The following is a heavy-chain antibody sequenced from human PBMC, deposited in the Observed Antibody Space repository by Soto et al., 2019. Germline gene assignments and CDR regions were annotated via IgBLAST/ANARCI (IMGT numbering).Heavy chain of an antibody. Sequence: EVQLLESGGGSVQPGGSLRLSCAASGFTFSTYAMSWVRQGPGRGLEWVATISGSGGSAYYTDSVKGRFTISRDNFESTLYLQMNSLRAEDTAVYHCAKDLSIAARPTFDYWGQGTLVSVSS. CDR2: ISGSGGSA. CDR3: AKDLSIAARPTFDY. J-gene: IGHJ4*02. D-gene: IGHD6-6*01. V-gene: IGHV3-23*01. CDR1: GFTFSTYA.